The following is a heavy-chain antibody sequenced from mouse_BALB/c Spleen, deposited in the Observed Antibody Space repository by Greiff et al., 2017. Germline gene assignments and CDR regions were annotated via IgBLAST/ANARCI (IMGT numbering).Heavy chain of an antibody. Sequence: QVQLKESGAELAKPGASVKMSCKASGYTFTSYWMHWVKQRPGQGLEWIGYINPSTGYTEYNQKFKDKATLTADKSSSTAYMQLSSLTSEDSAVYYCATSATMIRGDAMDYWGQGTSVTVSS. V-gene: IGHV1-7*01. CDR1: GYTFTSYW. CDR3: ATSATMIRGDAMDY. J-gene: IGHJ4*01. D-gene: IGHD2-4*01. CDR2: INPSTGYT.